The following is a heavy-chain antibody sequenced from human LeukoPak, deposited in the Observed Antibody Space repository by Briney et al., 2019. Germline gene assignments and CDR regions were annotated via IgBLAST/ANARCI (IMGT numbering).Heavy chain of an antibody. V-gene: IGHV4-39*07. CDR3: ARVYYDSSTYLAEYYMDV. J-gene: IGHJ6*03. CDR1: GGSISSSSYY. CDR2: IYYSGST. D-gene: IGHD3-22*01. Sequence: PSETLSLTCTVSGGSISSSSYYWGWIRQPPGKGLEWIGSIYYSGSTDYNPSLKSRVTISVDTSKNQFSLRLSSVTAADTAVYYCARVYYDSSTYLAEYYMDVWGKGTTVTVSS.